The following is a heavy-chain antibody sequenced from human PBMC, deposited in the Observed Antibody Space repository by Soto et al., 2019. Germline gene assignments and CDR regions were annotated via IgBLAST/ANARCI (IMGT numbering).Heavy chain of an antibody. CDR1: GFTFSSYG. CDR3: ARDGSPSIVGATKDSVDY. D-gene: IGHD1-26*01. Sequence: GGSLRLSCAASGFTFSSYGMHWVRQAPGKGLEWVAVIWYDGSNKYYADSVKGRFTISRDNSKNTLYLQMNSLRAEDTAVYYCARDGSPSIVGATKDSVDYWGQGTLVTVSS. CDR2: IWYDGSNK. V-gene: IGHV3-33*01. J-gene: IGHJ4*02.